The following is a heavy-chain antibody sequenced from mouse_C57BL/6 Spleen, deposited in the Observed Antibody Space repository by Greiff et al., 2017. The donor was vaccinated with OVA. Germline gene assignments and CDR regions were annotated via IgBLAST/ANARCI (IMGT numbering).Heavy chain of an antibody. V-gene: IGHV1-63*01. D-gene: IGHD3-2*02. CDR3: ARSGTAQALAY. J-gene: IGHJ3*01. CDR2: IYPGGGYT. Sequence: QVQLQQSGAELVRPGTSVKMSCKASGYTFTNYWIGWAKQRPGHGLEWIGDIYPGGGYTNYNEKFKGKATLTADKSSSTAYMQFSSLTSEDSAIYYCARSGTAQALAYWGQGTLVTVSA. CDR1: GYTFTNYW.